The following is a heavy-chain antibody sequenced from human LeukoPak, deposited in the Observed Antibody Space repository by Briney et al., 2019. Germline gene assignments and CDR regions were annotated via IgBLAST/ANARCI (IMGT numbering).Heavy chain of an antibody. Sequence: PGTSLRLSCAASGFIFSRYAMHWVRQVPGTGLEWVAVIWSDGTREYYIDSVKGRFTISRDNSKNTLYLQMNSLRAEDTAVYSCARGVAENGNPNYFDPWGRGTLVTVSS. V-gene: IGHV3-33*01. J-gene: IGHJ5*02. D-gene: IGHD6-13*01. CDR2: IWSDGTRE. CDR1: GFIFSRYA. CDR3: ARGVAENGNPNYFDP.